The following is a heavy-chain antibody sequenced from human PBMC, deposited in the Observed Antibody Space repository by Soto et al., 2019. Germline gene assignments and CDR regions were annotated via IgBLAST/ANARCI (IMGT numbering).Heavy chain of an antibody. V-gene: IGHV4-59*01. J-gene: IGHJ4*02. D-gene: IGHD5-18*01. CDR2: IYYSGSS. CDR3: ARVVDTAMAFDY. Sequence: SETLSLTCVVAGGSISSDYWSWVRQPPGKGLEWIGYIYYSGSSNYSPSLKSRVSISVDTSKNQFSLKLTSVTAADTPVYYCARVVDTAMAFDYWGQGTLVTVSS. CDR1: GGSISSDY.